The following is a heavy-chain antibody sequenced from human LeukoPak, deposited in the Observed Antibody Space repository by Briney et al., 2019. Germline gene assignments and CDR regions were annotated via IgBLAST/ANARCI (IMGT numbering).Heavy chain of an antibody. J-gene: IGHJ3*02. Sequence: PGGSLRLSCAASRFTFSSYGMHWVRQAPGKGLEWVAFIRYDGRNKYYADSVKGRFTISRDNAKNSLYLQMNSLRAEDTTVYYCARAYYYDSSGYPLGDAFDIWGQGTMVTVSS. CDR1: RFTFSSYG. CDR2: IRYDGRNK. CDR3: ARAYYYDSSGYPLGDAFDI. D-gene: IGHD3-22*01. V-gene: IGHV3-30*02.